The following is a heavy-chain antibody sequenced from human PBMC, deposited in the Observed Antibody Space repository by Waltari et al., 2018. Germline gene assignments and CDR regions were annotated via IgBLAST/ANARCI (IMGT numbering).Heavy chain of an antibody. J-gene: IGHJ3*02. CDR1: GGTFSSYT. CDR3: ARDGLGDITAFDI. Sequence: QVQLVQSGAEVKKPGSSVKVSCKDSGGTFSSYTISWVRQAPGQGLEWMGRIIPSLGIANYAQKFQGRVTITADKSTSTAYRELSSLRSEDTAVYYCARDGLGDITAFDIWGQGTMVTVSS. D-gene: IGHD3-16*01. CDR2: IIPSLGIA. V-gene: IGHV1-69*08.